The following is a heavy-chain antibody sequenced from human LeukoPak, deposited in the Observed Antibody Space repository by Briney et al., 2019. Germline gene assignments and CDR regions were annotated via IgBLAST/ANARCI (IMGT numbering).Heavy chain of an antibody. V-gene: IGHV3-74*01. D-gene: IGHD2-2*01. CDR2: INNDGSST. Sequence: QPGGSLRLSCAASGFTFNSYWMHWVRQAPGKGLVWVSRINNDGSSTNYADSVKGRFTTSRDNAKNTLHLQMSSLRAEDTAVYYCALRYCTSTSCYPYFDYWGQGTVVTVSS. J-gene: IGHJ4*02. CDR3: ALRYCTSTSCYPYFDY. CDR1: GFTFNSYW.